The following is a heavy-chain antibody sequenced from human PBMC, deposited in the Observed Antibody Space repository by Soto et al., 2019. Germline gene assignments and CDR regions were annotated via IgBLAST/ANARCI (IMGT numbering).Heavy chain of an antibody. CDR3: ARDGKLRNYGMDV. CDR2: IYTSGST. CDR1: GGSISSYY. V-gene: IGHV4-4*07. Sequence: SETLSLTCTVSGGSISSYYWIWIRQPAGKGLEWIGRIYTSGSTNYNPSLKSRVTMSVDTSKNQFSLKLSSVTAADTAVYYCARDGKLRNYGMDVWGQGTTVPSP. J-gene: IGHJ6*02. D-gene: IGHD1-26*01.